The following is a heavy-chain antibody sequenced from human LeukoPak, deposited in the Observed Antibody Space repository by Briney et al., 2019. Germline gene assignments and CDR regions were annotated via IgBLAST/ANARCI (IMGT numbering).Heavy chain of an antibody. CDR2: ITSGGEYI. D-gene: IGHD3-9*01. V-gene: IGHV3-21*01. J-gene: IGHJ4*02. CDR3: ARGHYDVLAASYKWTPDY. CDR1: GFTFNTFN. Sequence: PGGSLRLSCAASGFTFNTFNMNWVRQAPGKGLEWVSSITSGGEYIYYTDSVTGRFTTSRDNAKNSLSLQLNSLRVEDTAVYYCARGHYDVLAASYKWTPDYWGQGTLVTVSS.